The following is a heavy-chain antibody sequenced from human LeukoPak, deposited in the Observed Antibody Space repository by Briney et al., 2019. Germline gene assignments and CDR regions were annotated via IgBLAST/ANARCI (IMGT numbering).Heavy chain of an antibody. CDR3: AKDRFEWVVPAARLLVSDAFDI. D-gene: IGHD2-2*01. Sequence: PGGSLRLSCAASGFTFSSYSMNWVRQAPGKGLEWVSYISSSSSTIYYADSVKGRFTISRDNSKNTLYLQMNSLRAEDTAVYYCAKDRFEWVVPAARLLVSDAFDIWGQGTMVTVSS. V-gene: IGHV3-48*01. CDR1: GFTFSSYS. CDR2: ISSSSSTI. J-gene: IGHJ3*02.